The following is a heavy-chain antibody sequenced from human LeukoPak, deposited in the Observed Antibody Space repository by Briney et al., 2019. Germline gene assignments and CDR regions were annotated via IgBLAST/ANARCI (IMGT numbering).Heavy chain of an antibody. V-gene: IGHV3-30*04. CDR3: ARDLIPPFCSSTSCHPLYGMDV. Sequence: GGSLRLSCAASGFTFSSYAMHWVRQAPGKGLEWVAVISYDGSNKYYADSVKGRFTISRDNSKNTLYLQMNSLRAEDTAVYYCARDLIPPFCSSTSCHPLYGMDVWGQGTTVTVSS. CDR2: ISYDGSNK. CDR1: GFTFSSYA. J-gene: IGHJ6*02. D-gene: IGHD2-2*01.